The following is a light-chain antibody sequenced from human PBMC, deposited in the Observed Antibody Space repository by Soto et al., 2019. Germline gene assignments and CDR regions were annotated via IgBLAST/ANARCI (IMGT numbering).Light chain of an antibody. CDR2: DAS. CDR3: QQRSNGLT. CDR1: QSVSSY. Sequence: EVVLTQCPATLSLSPGERATLSCRASQSVSSYLAWYQQKPGQAPRLLIYDASNRATGIPARFSGSGSGTDFTLTISSLEPEDFAVYYCQQRSNGLTFGGGTKVDIK. V-gene: IGKV3-11*01. J-gene: IGKJ4*01.